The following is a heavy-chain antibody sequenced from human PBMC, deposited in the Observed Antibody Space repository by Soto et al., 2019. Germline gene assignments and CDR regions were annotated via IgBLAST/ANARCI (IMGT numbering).Heavy chain of an antibody. CDR2: ISGSGGST. J-gene: IGHJ3*02. CDR1: GFTFSSYA. D-gene: IGHD2-15*01. V-gene: IGHV3-23*01. Sequence: EVQLLESGGGLVQPGGSLRLSCAASGFTFSSYAMSWVRQAPGKGLEWVSAISGSGGSTYYADSVKGRFPISRDNSKNTLYLQRNSLRAADTAVYYCAKDCSGGSCYSAFDIWGQGTMVTVSS. CDR3: AKDCSGGSCYSAFDI.